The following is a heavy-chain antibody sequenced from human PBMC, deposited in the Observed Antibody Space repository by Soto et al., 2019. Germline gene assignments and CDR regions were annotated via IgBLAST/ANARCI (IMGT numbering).Heavy chain of an antibody. Sequence: EVQLVESGGGLVKPGGSLRLSCAASGFTFSNAWMSWVRQAPGKGLEWVGRIKSKTDGGTTDYAAPVKGRFTISRDDSKNTLYLQMNSLKTEDAAVYYCSTDYLRSSSGWYGAPDYWGQGTLVTLSS. J-gene: IGHJ4*02. D-gene: IGHD6-19*01. CDR2: IKSKTDGGTT. V-gene: IGHV3-15*01. CDR1: GFTFSNAW. CDR3: STDYLRSSSGWYGAPDY.